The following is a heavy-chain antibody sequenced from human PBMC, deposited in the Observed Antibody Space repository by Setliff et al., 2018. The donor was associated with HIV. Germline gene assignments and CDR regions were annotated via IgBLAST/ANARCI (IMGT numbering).Heavy chain of an antibody. J-gene: IGHJ4*02. CDR3: AAWGPRYSYAPYFFDS. CDR2: IYHSGST. CDR1: GGSITGHY. D-gene: IGHD5-18*01. Sequence: SSETLSLTCTVSGGSITGHYWSWIRQPPGKGLEWIGSIYHSGSTYYNPSLKSRVTISVDASRNQFSLRLSSVTAADTAVYYCAAWGPRYSYAPYFFDSWGQGTLVTVSS. V-gene: IGHV4-59*04.